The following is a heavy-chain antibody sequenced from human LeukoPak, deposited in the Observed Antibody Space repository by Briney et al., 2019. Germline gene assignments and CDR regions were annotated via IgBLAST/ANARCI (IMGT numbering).Heavy chain of an antibody. J-gene: IGHJ4*02. CDR3: ATGSDYYFAS. V-gene: IGHV3-30-3*01. Sequence: GRSLRLSCVASGFTFTRLCMSWVRQAPGKGLEWVAAIPHDGSNALYADSVKGRFTISRDDSKNTQYLQMDSLRVEESAMYYCATGSDYYFASWGQGTLVTVSA. CDR1: GFTFTRLC. D-gene: IGHD3-3*01. CDR2: IPHDGSNA.